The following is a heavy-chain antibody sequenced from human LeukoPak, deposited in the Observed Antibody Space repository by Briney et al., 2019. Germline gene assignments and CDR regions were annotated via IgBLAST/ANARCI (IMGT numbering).Heavy chain of an antibody. CDR3: ARHFSSYSSSSRLAY. Sequence: GXGXGWMGRIDPSASYTNYSPSFQGHVTTSADKSITTAYLQWSSLKASDTAMYYCARHFSSYSSSSRLAYWGQGTLVTVSS. V-gene: IGHV5-10-1*01. CDR2: IDPSASYT. J-gene: IGHJ4*02. D-gene: IGHD6-13*01.